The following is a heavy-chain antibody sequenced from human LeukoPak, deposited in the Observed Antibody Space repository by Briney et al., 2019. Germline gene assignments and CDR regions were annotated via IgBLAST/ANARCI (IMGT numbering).Heavy chain of an antibody. Sequence: SETLSLTCTVSGGSISITSYYWGWIRQPPGKGLEWIGSIYHSGSTYYNPSLKSRVTISVDTSKNQFSLKLSSVTAADTAVYYCARDLGFYGSGGFDYWGQGTLVTVSS. CDR3: ARDLGFYGSGGFDY. D-gene: IGHD3-10*01. V-gene: IGHV4-39*07. CDR1: GGSISITSYY. CDR2: IYHSGST. J-gene: IGHJ4*02.